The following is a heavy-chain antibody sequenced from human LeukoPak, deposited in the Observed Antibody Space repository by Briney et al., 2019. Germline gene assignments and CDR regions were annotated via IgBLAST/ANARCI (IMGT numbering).Heavy chain of an antibody. Sequence: SETLSLTCTVPGGSISSYYWSWIRQPPGEGREWVGYIYFSGSTNYNTSLKSRVTISVDTSKNQSYLKLSSVTAADTAVYYCAREGGGSAAFDYWGQGTLVTVSS. D-gene: IGHD5-12*01. V-gene: IGHV4-59*01. CDR1: GGSISSYY. CDR2: IYFSGST. J-gene: IGHJ4*02. CDR3: AREGGGSAAFDY.